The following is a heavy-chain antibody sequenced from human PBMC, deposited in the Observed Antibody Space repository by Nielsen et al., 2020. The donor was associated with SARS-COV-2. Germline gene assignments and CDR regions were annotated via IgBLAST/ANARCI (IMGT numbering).Heavy chain of an antibody. CDR3: ARFKDVVVVAATQDYYYYYMDV. V-gene: IGHV4-59*01. CDR1: GGSFSGYY. J-gene: IGHJ6*03. Sequence: SETLSLTCAVYGGSFSGYYWSWIRQPPGKGLEWIGYIYYSGSTNYNPSLKSRVTISVDTSKNQFSLKLSSVTAADTAVYYCARFKDVVVVAATQDYYYYYMDVWGKGTTVTVSS. D-gene: IGHD2-15*01. CDR2: IYYSGST.